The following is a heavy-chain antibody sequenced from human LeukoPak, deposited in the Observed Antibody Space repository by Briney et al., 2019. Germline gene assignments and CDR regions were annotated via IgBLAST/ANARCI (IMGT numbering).Heavy chain of an antibody. Sequence: GGSLRLSCAASGFTFSDYYMSWIRQAPGKGLEWVSYISSSSSYTNYADSVKGRFAISRDNAKNSLYLQMNSLRAEDTAVYYCARGENIAAVDYWGQGTLVTVSS. CDR2: ISSSSSYT. CDR1: GFTFSDYY. D-gene: IGHD6-13*01. J-gene: IGHJ4*02. CDR3: ARGENIAAVDY. V-gene: IGHV3-11*05.